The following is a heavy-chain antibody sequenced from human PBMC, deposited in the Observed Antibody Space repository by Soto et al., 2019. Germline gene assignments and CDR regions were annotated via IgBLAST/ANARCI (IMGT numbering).Heavy chain of an antibody. V-gene: IGHV3-30*18. CDR3: AKDRTSRSPAWFDP. CDR2: ISNDGNYK. D-gene: IGHD1-26*01. CDR1: GFTFSTFG. J-gene: IGHJ5*02. Sequence: GGSLRLSCAASGFTFSTFGMHWARQAPGKGLDWVAVISNDGNYKYYADSVKGRFTISRDNSKNMLYLQMNSLRVEDTAVYYCAKDRTSRSPAWFDPWGQGTLVTV.